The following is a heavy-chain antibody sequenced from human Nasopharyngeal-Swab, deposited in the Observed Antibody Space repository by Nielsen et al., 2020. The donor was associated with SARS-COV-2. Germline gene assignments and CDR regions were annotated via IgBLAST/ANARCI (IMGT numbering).Heavy chain of an antibody. J-gene: IGHJ6*02. D-gene: IGHD3-3*01. CDR3: AREGHVLRFLEWTSTPSYGMDV. CDR1: GFTFSDYY. Sequence: GESLKISCAASGFTFSDYYMSWIRQAPGKGLEWVSYISSSGSTIYYADSVKGRFTISRDNAKNSLYLQMNSLRAEDTAVYYCAREGHVLRFLEWTSTPSYGMDVWGQGTTVTVSS. V-gene: IGHV3-11*01. CDR2: ISSSGSTI.